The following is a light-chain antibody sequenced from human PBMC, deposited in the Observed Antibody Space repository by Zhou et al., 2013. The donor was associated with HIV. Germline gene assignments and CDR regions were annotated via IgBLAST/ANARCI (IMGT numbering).Light chain of an antibody. V-gene: IGKV1-5*03. Sequence: DIQMTQTPSTLSAFVGDRVTITCRASRSIKNKLAWYQQKPGKVPKLLIYKTSVLDSGVPSRFSGSGSGTEFSLTISGLQPDDFATYFCQQYNSYLTFGGGTKVEIK. J-gene: IGKJ4*01. CDR2: KTS. CDR1: RSIKNK. CDR3: QQYNSYLT.